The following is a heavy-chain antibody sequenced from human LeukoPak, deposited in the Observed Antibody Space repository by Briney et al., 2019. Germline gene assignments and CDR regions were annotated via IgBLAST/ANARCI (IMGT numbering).Heavy chain of an antibody. CDR2: IIPIFGTA. V-gene: IGHV1-69*13. J-gene: IGHJ4*02. CDR1: GGTFSSYA. Sequence: VASVKVSCKASGGTFSSYAISWVRQAPGQGLEWMGGIIPIFGTANYAQKFQGRVTITADESTSTAYMELSSLRSEDTAVYYCARPQTVGSLSPLGYWGPGILVTVSS. CDR3: ARPQTVGSLSPLGY. D-gene: IGHD1-1*01.